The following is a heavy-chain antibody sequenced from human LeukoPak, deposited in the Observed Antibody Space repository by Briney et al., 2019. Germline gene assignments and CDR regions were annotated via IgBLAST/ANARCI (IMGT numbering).Heavy chain of an antibody. CDR3: ASSGVGASSYFDY. CDR1: GYTFTGYY. D-gene: IGHD1-26*01. J-gene: IGHJ4*02. CDR2: INPNSGGT. V-gene: IGHV1-2*02. Sequence: SSVKVSCKASGYTFTGYYMHWVRQAPGQGLEWMGWINPNSGGTNYAQKFQGRVTMTRDTSISTAYMELSRLRSDDTAVYYCASSGVGASSYFDYWGQGTLVTVS.